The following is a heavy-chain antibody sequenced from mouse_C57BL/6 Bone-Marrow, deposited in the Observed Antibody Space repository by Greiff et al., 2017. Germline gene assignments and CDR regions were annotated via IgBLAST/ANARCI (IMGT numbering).Heavy chain of an antibody. CDR1: GYTFTSYG. J-gene: IGHJ4*01. CDR3: ARRHYGSYYYAMDY. CDR2: IYPRSGNT. D-gene: IGHD1-1*01. Sequence: QVQLQQSGAELARPGASVKLSCKASGYTFTSYGISWVKQRTGQGLEWIGEIYPRSGNTYYNEKFKGKATLTADKSSSTAYMELRSLTSEDSAVYFCARRHYGSYYYAMDYWGQGTSVTVSS. V-gene: IGHV1-81*01.